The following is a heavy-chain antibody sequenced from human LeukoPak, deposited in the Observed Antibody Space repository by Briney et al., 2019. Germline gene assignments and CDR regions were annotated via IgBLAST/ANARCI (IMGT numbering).Heavy chain of an antibody. D-gene: IGHD3-22*01. CDR3: ATGDSSGYYFDY. Sequence: ASVTVSCKVSGYTLTELSMHWVRQAPGKGLEWMGGFDPEDGETIYAQKFQGRVTMTEDTSTDTAYMELSSLRSEDTAVYYCATGDSSGYYFDYWGQGTLVTVSS. CDR1: GYTLTELS. J-gene: IGHJ4*02. CDR2: FDPEDGET. V-gene: IGHV1-24*01.